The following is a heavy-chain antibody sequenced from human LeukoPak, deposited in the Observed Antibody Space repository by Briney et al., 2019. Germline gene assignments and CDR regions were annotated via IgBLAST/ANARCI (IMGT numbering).Heavy chain of an antibody. Sequence: ASVKVSCKASGYTFTSYDINWVRQATGQGLEWMGWMNPNSGNTGYAQKFQGRVTMTRNTSISTAYMELSSLRSEDTAAYYCARGRMVRGVTWWLDPWGQGTLVTVSS. V-gene: IGHV1-8*01. D-gene: IGHD3-10*01. CDR1: GYTFTSYD. J-gene: IGHJ5*02. CDR3: ARGRMVRGVTWWLDP. CDR2: MNPNSGNT.